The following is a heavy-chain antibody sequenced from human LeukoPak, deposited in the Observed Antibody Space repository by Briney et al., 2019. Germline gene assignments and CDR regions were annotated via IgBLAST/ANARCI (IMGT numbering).Heavy chain of an antibody. Sequence: SETLSRTCAVYGGSFSGYYWSWIRQPPGKGLEWIGEINHSGSTNYNPSLKSRVTISVDTSKNQFSLKLSSVTAADTAVYYCARVEISSGWFPRSDYFDYWGQGTLVTVSS. D-gene: IGHD6-19*01. V-gene: IGHV4-34*01. CDR2: INHSGST. CDR3: ARVEISSGWFPRSDYFDY. J-gene: IGHJ4*02. CDR1: GGSFSGYY.